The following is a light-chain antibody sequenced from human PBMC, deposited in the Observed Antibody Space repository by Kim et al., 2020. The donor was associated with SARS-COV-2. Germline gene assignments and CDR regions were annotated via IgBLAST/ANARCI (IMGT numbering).Light chain of an antibody. J-gene: IGLJ2*01. CDR3: AAWDDSLNAVV. V-gene: IGLV1-44*01. CDR1: YSNVGANT. Sequence: GQEGNISCSGSYSNVGANTGNWYQHLPGTAPKPLIYTNNQRPSGVPDRFSGSKSGTSASLAISGLQSEDEADYYCAAWDDSLNAVVFGGGTQLTVL. CDR2: TNN.